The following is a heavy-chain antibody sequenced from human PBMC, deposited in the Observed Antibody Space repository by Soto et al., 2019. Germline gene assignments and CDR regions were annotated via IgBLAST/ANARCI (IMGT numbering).Heavy chain of an antibody. D-gene: IGHD1-1*01. CDR1: GYIFSHYY. Sequence: QVQLLQSGAEVRKPGASVSISCKASGYIFSHYYMSWVRQAPGQGLEWMGKINPDGGATTFARNFQGRLTLTSDASTGTAYMQLSGLTSDDPAVYYCARGRRYTFWGQGTLVSVSS. CDR3: ARGRRYTF. CDR2: INPDGGAT. V-gene: IGHV1-46*01. J-gene: IGHJ4*02.